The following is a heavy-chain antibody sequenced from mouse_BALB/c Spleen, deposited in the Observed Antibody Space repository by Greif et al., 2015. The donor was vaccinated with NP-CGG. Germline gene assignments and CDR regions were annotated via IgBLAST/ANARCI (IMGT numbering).Heavy chain of an antibody. J-gene: IGHJ2*01. CDR3: AVTGIFDY. Sequence: DVQLQESGAELVKPGASVKLSCTASGFNIKDTYMHWVKQRPEQGLEWIGRIDPANGNTKYDPKFQGKATITADTSSNTAYLQLISLTSEDTAVYYCAVTGIFDYWGQGTTLTVSS. CDR2: IDPANGNT. V-gene: IGHV14-3*02. CDR1: GFNIKDTY. D-gene: IGHD4-1*01.